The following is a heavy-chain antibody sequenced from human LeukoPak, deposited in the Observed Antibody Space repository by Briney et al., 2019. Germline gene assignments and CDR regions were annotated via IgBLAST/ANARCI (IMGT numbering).Heavy chain of an antibody. Sequence: GGSLRLSCAASGFTFSSYWMTWVRQAPGKGLEGVGRIKSKTDGGTTDYAAPVKGRFTISRDDSKNTLYLQMNSLKTEDTAVYYCTSRIAAAGGDYWGQGTLVTVSS. J-gene: IGHJ4*02. CDR2: IKSKTDGGTT. CDR1: GFTFSSYW. CDR3: TSRIAAAGGDY. V-gene: IGHV3-15*01. D-gene: IGHD6-13*01.